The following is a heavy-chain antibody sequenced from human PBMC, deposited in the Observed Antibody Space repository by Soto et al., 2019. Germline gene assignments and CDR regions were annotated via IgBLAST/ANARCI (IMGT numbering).Heavy chain of an antibody. J-gene: IGHJ3*02. D-gene: IGHD2-8*01. CDR2: IYYSGST. CDR1: GGSISSYY. V-gene: IGHV4-59*01. Sequence: XETLSLTCTVSGGSISSYYWSWIRQPPGKGLEWIGYIYYSGSTNYNPSLKSRVTISVDTYKNQFSLKLSSVTAADTAVYYCARDWPSGVTTNGAFNIWGQGTMVTVSS. CDR3: ARDWPSGVTTNGAFNI.